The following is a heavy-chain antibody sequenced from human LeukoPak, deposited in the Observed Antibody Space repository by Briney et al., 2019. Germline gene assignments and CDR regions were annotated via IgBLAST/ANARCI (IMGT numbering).Heavy chain of an antibody. CDR1: GGTFSSYA. CDR2: IIPIFGTA. D-gene: IGHD2-2*01. Sequence: SVKVSCKASGGTFSSYAISWVRQAPGQGLEWMGGIIPIFGTANYAQEFQGRVTITTDESTSTAYMELSSLRSEDTAVYYCARFDNSNFGYQLLFGWFDPWGQGTLVTVSS. CDR3: ARFDNSNFGYQLLFGWFDP. V-gene: IGHV1-69*05. J-gene: IGHJ5*02.